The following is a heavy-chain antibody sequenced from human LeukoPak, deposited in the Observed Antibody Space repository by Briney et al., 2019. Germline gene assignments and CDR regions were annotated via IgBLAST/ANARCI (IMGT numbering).Heavy chain of an antibody. CDR3: ARVGDVETFDY. CDR1: GYTFTSYG. CDR2: ISAYNGNT. D-gene: IGHD3-16*01. V-gene: IGHV1-18*01. Sequence: ASVKVSCKASGYTFTSYGISWVRQAPGQGLEWMGWISAYNGNTNYAQKFQGRVTMTRDTSTSTVYMELSSLRSEDTAVYYCARVGDVETFDYWGQGTLVTVSS. J-gene: IGHJ4*02.